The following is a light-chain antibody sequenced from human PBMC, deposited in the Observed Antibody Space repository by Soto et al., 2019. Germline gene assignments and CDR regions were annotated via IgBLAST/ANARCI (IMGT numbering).Light chain of an antibody. CDR3: SSYTSSSTSYV. V-gene: IGLV2-14*02. CDR1: SSDVGSYNL. CDR2: EGS. J-gene: IGLJ1*01. Sequence: QSALTQPASVSGSPGQSITISCTGTSSDVGSYNLVSWYQQHPGKAPKLMIYEGSKRPSGVSNCFSGSKSGNTASLTISGLQAEDEADYYCSSYTSSSTSYVFGTGTKVTVL.